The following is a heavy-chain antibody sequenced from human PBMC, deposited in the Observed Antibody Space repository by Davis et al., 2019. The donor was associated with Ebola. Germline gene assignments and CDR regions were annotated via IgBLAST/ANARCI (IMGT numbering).Heavy chain of an antibody. D-gene: IGHD3-22*01. CDR2: ISAYNGNT. J-gene: IGHJ5*02. Sequence: AASVTVSCKASGYTFTSYGISWVRQAPGQGLEWMGWISAYNGNTNYAQKLQGRVTMTTDTSTSTAYMDLRSLRSDDTAVYSCSIRITMIVGKGWFDPWGPGPLVTVSS. CDR3: SIRITMIVGKGWFDP. V-gene: IGHV1-18*01. CDR1: GYTFTSYG.